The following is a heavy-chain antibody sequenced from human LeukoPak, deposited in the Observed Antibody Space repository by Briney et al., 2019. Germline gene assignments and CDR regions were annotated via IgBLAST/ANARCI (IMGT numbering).Heavy chain of an antibody. CDR3: ARDGEYYYDISGDLGEVDY. Sequence: GASVKVSCKASGYTFTSYGISWVRQAPGQGLEWVGWISAYNGNTNYAQKLQGRVTMTTDTSTSTAYMELRSLRSDDTAVYDCARDGEYYYDISGDLGEVDYWGQGTLVTVSS. CDR1: GYTFTSYG. CDR2: ISAYNGNT. J-gene: IGHJ4*02. D-gene: IGHD3-22*01. V-gene: IGHV1-18*01.